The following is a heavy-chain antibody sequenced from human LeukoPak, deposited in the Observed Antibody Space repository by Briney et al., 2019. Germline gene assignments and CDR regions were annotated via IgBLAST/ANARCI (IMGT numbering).Heavy chain of an antibody. V-gene: IGHV4-4*07. CDR1: GGSISSYY. CDR3: ARDQLSITISGVVTDVAFDI. Sequence: SETLSLTRTVSGGSISSYYWSWIRQPAGKGLEWIGRIYTSGSTNYNPSLKSRVTMSVDTSKNQFSLKLSSVTAADTAVYYCARDQLSITISGVVTDVAFDIWGQGTMVTVSS. D-gene: IGHD3-3*01. J-gene: IGHJ3*02. CDR2: IYTSGST.